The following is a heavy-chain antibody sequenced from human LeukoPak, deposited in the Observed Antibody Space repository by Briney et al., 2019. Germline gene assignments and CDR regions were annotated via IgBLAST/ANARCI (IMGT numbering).Heavy chain of an antibody. CDR2: INPNSGGT. CDR1: GYTFTGYY. CDR3: ARGLSYSSSWYWYYYYGMDV. Sequence: GASVKVSCKASGYTFTGYYMHWVRQAPGQGREWMGWINPNSGGTNYAQKFQGRVTMTRDTSISTAYMELSRLRSDDTAVYYCARGLSYSSSWYWYYYYGMDVWGQGTTVTVSS. V-gene: IGHV1-2*02. J-gene: IGHJ6*02. D-gene: IGHD6-13*01.